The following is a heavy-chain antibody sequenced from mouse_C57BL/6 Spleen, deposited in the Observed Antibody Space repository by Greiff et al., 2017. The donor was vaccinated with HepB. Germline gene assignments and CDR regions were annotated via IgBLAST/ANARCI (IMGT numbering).Heavy chain of an antibody. V-gene: IGHV1-15*01. CDR2: IDPETGGT. CDR1: GYTFTDYE. J-gene: IGHJ4*01. CDR3: TRSGPYYAMDY. Sequence: VQLVESGAELVRPGASVTLSCKASGYTFTDYEMHWVKQTPVHGLEWIGAIDPETGGTAYNQKFKGKAILTADKSSSTAYMELRSLTSEDSAVYYCTRSGPYYAMDYWGQGTSVTVSS. D-gene: IGHD3-1*01.